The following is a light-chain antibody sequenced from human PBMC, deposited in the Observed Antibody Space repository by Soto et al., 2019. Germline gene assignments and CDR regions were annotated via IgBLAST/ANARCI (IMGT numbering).Light chain of an antibody. Sequence: VLTQSPCTLSLSPGERATLSCGPSQTVRNNYLAWYQQKPGQAPQLLIYAASSRATGIPDRFSGGGSGTDFILTISRLEPEDFAVYYCQQFSSYPLTFGGGTKADIK. CDR1: QTVRNNY. CDR3: QQFSSYPLT. V-gene: IGKV3-20*01. CDR2: AAS. J-gene: IGKJ4*01.